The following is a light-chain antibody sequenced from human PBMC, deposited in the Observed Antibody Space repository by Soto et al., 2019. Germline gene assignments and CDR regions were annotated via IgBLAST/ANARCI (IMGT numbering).Light chain of an antibody. V-gene: IGLV1-44*01. CDR1: SSNIGSNS. CDR2: SNN. J-gene: IGLJ2*01. Sequence: QSVLTQPPSASETPGQRVTISCSGSSSNIGSNSVNWYQQLPGTAPKLLIYSNNQRPSGVPDRFSGSKSGASASLAISGLQSEDEADYSCAAWDDTLNGPVFGGGTKLTVL. CDR3: AAWDDTLNGPV.